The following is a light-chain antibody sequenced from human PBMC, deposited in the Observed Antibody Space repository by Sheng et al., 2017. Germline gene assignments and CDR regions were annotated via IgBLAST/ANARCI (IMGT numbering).Light chain of an antibody. V-gene: IGLV1-40*01. CDR3: QSYDGSLSGSV. CDR1: SSNIGAGYN. CDR2: ANT. J-gene: IGLJ3*02. Sequence: QSVLTQPPSVSGAPGQRVTISCTGSSSNIGAGYNVHWYQQLPGTAPKLLIYANTNRPSGVPDRFSGSKSGTSASLAITGLQAEDEADYYCQSYDGSLSGSVFGGGTKLTVL.